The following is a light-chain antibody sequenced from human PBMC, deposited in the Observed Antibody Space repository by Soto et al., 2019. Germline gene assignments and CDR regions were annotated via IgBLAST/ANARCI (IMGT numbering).Light chain of an antibody. V-gene: IGLV1-47*02. CDR1: SSNIGSNH. Sequence: QSALTQPPSASGTPGQTVTISCSGSSSNIGSNHVYWYQQFPGTAPKLLIYSNDQRPSGVPDRFSGSKSGTSASLAISGLRSEDEADYYCAAWDASLSGVVFGGGTQLTVL. J-gene: IGLJ2*01. CDR3: AAWDASLSGVV. CDR2: SND.